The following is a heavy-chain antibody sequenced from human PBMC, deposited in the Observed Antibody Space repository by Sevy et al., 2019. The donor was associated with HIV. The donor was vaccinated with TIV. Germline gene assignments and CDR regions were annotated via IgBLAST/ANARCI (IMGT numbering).Heavy chain of an antibody. CDR3: AGNYDFWSGYYIYYYGMDV. J-gene: IGHJ6*02. CDR2: IYYSGST. V-gene: IGHV4-59*13. Sequence: SETLSLTCTVSGGSISSYYWSWIRQPPGMGLEWIGYIYYSGSTNYNPSLKSRVTISVDTSKNQFSLKLSSVTAADTAVYYCAGNYDFWSGYYIYYYGMDVWGQGTTVTVSS. D-gene: IGHD3-3*01. CDR1: GGSISSYY.